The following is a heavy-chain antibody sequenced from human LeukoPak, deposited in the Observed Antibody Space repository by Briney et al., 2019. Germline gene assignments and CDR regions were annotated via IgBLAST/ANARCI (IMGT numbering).Heavy chain of an antibody. CDR3: ARGGVHHYDFES. V-gene: IGHV4-30-2*01. CDR1: GGSLSSGGYY. CDR2: NYQSEIT. J-gene: IGHJ4*02. D-gene: IGHD5-12*01. Sequence: PSQTLSLTCNVSGGSLSSGGYYWSWIRQPPGKGLEWIGYNYQSEITYYNPSLKSRATISVDRSKNQLSLKLTSVTAADTAVYYCARGGVHHYDFESWGQGTLVTVSS.